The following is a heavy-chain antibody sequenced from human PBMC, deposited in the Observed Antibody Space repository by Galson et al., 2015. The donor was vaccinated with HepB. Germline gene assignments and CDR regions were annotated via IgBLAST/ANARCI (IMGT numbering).Heavy chain of an antibody. CDR2: TYYRSKWYN. D-gene: IGHD3-10*01. V-gene: IGHV6-1*01. J-gene: IGHJ6*04. CDR1: GDSVSSNSAA. CDR3: AREGYYGSGSRVDV. Sequence: GDSVSSNSAAWNWIRQSPSRGLEWLGRTYYRSKWYNDYAVSVKSRITINPDTSKNQFSLQLNSVTPEDTAVYYCAREGYYGSGSRVDVWGKGTTVTVSS.